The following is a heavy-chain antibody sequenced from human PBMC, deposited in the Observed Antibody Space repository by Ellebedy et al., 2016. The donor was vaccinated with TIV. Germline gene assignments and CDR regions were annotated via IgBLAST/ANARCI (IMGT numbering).Heavy chain of an antibody. CDR3: ATYINPSEQQLVRGAFDI. J-gene: IGHJ3*02. CDR2: ISSSSSTI. V-gene: IGHV3-48*02. CDR1: GFTFSSYS. D-gene: IGHD6-13*01. Sequence: GESLKISCAASGFTFSSYSMNWVRQAPGKGLEWVSYISSSSSTIYYADSVKGRFTISRDNAKNSLYLQMNSLRDEDTAVYYCATYINPSEQQLVRGAFDIWGQGTMVTVSS.